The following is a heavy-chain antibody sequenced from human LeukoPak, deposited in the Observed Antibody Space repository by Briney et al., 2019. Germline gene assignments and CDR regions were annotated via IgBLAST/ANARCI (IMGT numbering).Heavy chain of an antibody. D-gene: IGHD6-13*01. J-gene: IGHJ4*02. V-gene: IGHV3-23*01. Sequence: PGGSLRLSCAVSGFTFSSYAMSWVRQAPGKGLEWVSSISGTGGSTYHADSVKGRFTISRDNSKNTLFLQMNSLRAEDTAVYYCAKEWRVAAGIYYFDYWGQGTLVTVSS. CDR1: GFTFSSYA. CDR2: ISGTGGST. CDR3: AKEWRVAAGIYYFDY.